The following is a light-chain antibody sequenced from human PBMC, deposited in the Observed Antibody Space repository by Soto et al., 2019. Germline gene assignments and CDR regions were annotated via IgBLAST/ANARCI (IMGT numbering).Light chain of an antibody. CDR3: CSYAGSYTWV. CDR1: SSDDGNYNY. J-gene: IGLJ3*02. V-gene: IGLV2-11*01. Sequence: QSVLTQPHSVSGSPGQSVTISCSGTSSDDGNYNYVSWYQHHPGKAPKLMIYDVTTRPSGVPDRFSGSKSGNTASLTISGLQAEDEADFYCCSYAGSYTWVFGGGTKLTVL. CDR2: DVT.